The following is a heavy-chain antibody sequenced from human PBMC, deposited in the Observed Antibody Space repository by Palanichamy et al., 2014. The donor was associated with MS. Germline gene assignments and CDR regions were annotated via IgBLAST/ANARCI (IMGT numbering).Heavy chain of an antibody. V-gene: IGHV3-66*01. CDR1: GFTVSSAY. J-gene: IGHJ3*02. D-gene: IGHD1-26*01. CDR2: INSAASA. Sequence: EMNLVGSGGGLVQPGGSLRLSCAASGFTVSSAYMNWIRQAPGKGLEWLSVINSAASAKYADSVRDRFTVSRDNIKNLVYLQMDSLRDDDTAVYYCARELPALEAYVGMDDAFDIWGQGTKVTVSS. CDR3: ARELPALEAYVGMDDAFDI.